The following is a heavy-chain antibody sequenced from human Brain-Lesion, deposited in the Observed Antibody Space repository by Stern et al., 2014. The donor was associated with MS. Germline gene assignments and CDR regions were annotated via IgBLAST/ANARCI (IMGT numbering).Heavy chain of an antibody. V-gene: IGHV4-39*01. J-gene: IGHJ4*02. Sequence: QLQLQESGPGLVKPSETLSLTCAVSGDSISSYTHYWAWIRQPPGKGLEWIGSVYYSGATYYNPSLKSPVTISVDTPKNNFSLGLNSVTAADTAVYYCAKHACTGAACPFDLWGQGTLVTVSS. CDR2: VYYSGAT. D-gene: IGHD2-8*02. CDR3: AKHACTGAACPFDL. CDR1: GDSISSYTHY.